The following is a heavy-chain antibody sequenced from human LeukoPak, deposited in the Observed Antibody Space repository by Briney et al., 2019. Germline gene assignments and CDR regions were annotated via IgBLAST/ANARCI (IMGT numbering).Heavy chain of an antibody. V-gene: IGHV4-34*01. D-gene: IGHD3-10*01. CDR1: GGSFSGYY. J-gene: IGHJ4*02. CDR2: INHSGSI. Sequence: SETLSLTCAVYGGSFSGYYWSWIRQPPGKGLEWIGEINHSGSINYNPSLKSRVTISVDTSKNQFSLNLTSVTAADTAVYYCARGIYASGSYRLDYWGQGTLVTVSS. CDR3: ARGIYASGSYRLDY.